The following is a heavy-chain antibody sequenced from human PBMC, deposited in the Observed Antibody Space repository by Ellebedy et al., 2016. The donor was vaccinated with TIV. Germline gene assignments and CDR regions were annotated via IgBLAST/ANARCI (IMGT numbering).Heavy chain of an antibody. CDR3: AKDLYYDGSGLTADY. Sequence: GESLKISCAASGFTFSNYAMTWVRQAPGKGLEWVSALSGSGSTTYYADSVKGRLSISRDNSKNTVYLQMNSMRGEGTAIYFCAKDLYYDGSGLTADYWGQGSLVTVSS. D-gene: IGHD3-22*01. J-gene: IGHJ4*02. CDR1: GFTFSNYA. CDR2: LSGSGSTT. V-gene: IGHV3-23*01.